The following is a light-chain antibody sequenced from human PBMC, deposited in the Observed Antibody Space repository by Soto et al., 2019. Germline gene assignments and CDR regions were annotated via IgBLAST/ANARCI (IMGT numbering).Light chain of an antibody. CDR2: ENN. CDR1: SSNIGAGYE. V-gene: IGLV1-40*01. J-gene: IGLJ1*01. CDR3: QSYDSSLSGYV. Sequence: QSVLTQPPSVSEAPGQRVTISCTGSSSNIGAGYEAHWYQQVPGTAPKLLIYENNNRPSGVPDRFSGSKSGTSAALAITGLQAEDEAEYYFQSYDSSLSGYVVGTGTQLTVL.